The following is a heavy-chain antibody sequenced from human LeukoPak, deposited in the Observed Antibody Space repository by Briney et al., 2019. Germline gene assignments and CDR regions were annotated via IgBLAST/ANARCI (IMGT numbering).Heavy chain of an antibody. D-gene: IGHD2-2*01. Sequence: GESLKISCRGSGYSFNTYWIGWVRQKPGKGLEWMGIIYPGDSDTRYSPSFQGQVTMSADKSISTAYLQWTSLKASDTAMYYCARRQGCSSTSCPPDSWGQGTLVTVSA. CDR3: ARRQGCSSTSCPPDS. CDR2: IYPGDSDT. J-gene: IGHJ5*02. CDR1: GYSFNTYW. V-gene: IGHV5-51*01.